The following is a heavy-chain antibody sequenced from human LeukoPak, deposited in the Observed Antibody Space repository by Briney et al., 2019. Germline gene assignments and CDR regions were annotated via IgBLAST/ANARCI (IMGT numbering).Heavy chain of an antibody. V-gene: IGHV3-23*01. CDR2: ISGSGGST. Sequence: QPGGSLRLSCAASGFTFSSYGMHWVRQAPGKGLEWVSAISGSGGSTYYADSVKGRFTISRDNSKNTLYLQMNSLRAEDTAVYYCAKDLWMLGITMTVSEGDYWGQGTLVTVSS. D-gene: IGHD3-22*01. J-gene: IGHJ4*02. CDR3: AKDLWMLGITMTVSEGDY. CDR1: GFTFSSYG.